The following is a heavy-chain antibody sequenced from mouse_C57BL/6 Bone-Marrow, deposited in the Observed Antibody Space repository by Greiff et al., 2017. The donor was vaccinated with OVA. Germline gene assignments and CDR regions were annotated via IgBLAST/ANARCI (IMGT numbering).Heavy chain of an antibody. CDR3: VPHYYGGRPGFGY. CDR2: IDPANGNT. D-gene: IGHD1-1*01. Sequence: VQLQQSVAELVRPGASVKLSCTASGFNIKNTYMHWVKQRPEQGLEWIGRIDPANGNTKYAPKFQGKATITADTSSNTAYLQLSSLTSEDTAIYYCVPHYYGGRPGFGYWGQGTLVTVSA. CDR1: GFNIKNTY. J-gene: IGHJ3*01. V-gene: IGHV14-3*01.